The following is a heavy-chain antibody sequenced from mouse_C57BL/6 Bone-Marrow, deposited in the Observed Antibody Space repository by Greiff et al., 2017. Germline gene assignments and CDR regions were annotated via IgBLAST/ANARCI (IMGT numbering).Heavy chain of an antibody. V-gene: IGHV1-63*01. CDR3: ARSIYDGYYVAWFAY. D-gene: IGHD2-3*01. Sequence: QVQLQQSGAELVRPGPSVKMSCKASGYTFTNYWIGWAKQRPGHGLEWIGDIYPGGGYTNYNEKFKGKATLTADESSSTAYMQFSSLTSEDSAIYYCARSIYDGYYVAWFAYWGQGTLVTVSA. CDR1: GYTFTNYW. CDR2: IYPGGGYT. J-gene: IGHJ3*01.